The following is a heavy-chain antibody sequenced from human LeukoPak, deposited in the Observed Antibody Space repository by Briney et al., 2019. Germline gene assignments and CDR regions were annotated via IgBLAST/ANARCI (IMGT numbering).Heavy chain of an antibody. Sequence: GESLKISCKGSGYSFTSYWIGWVRQMPGKGLEWMGIIYPGDSDTRYSPSFQGQVTISADKSISTAYLQWSSLKASDTAMYYCARQFTMVRGVIPPPPTAGWFDPWGQGTLVTVSS. V-gene: IGHV5-51*01. CDR2: IYPGDSDT. J-gene: IGHJ5*02. D-gene: IGHD3-10*01. CDR3: ARQFTMVRGVIPPPPTAGWFDP. CDR1: GYSFTSYW.